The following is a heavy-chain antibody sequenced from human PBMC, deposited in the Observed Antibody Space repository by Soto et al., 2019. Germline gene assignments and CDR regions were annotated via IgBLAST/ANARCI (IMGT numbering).Heavy chain of an antibody. J-gene: IGHJ5*02. V-gene: IGHV1-69*02. D-gene: IGHD3-10*01. Sequence: QVQLVQSGAEVKKPGSSVKVSCKASGGTFSRYTINWVRQAPGQGLEWMGRIIPIAAIANYTQKFQGRVTNTVDKSSTTAYMELSSLRSDDTAVYYCARGSTIVRGAPSWFDPWGQGTLGTVSS. CDR3: ARGSTIVRGAPSWFDP. CDR1: GGTFSRYT. CDR2: IIPIAAIA.